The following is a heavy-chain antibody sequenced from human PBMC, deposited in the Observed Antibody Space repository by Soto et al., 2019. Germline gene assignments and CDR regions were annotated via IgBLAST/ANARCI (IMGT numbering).Heavy chain of an antibody. CDR2: INPSGDRT. V-gene: IGHV1-46*01. CDR1: GFSFSDYF. J-gene: IGHJ5*02. Sequence: GASVKVSCKASGFSFSDYFMHWVRQAPGQGLEWMGIINPSGDRTDYAQKFQGRVTITRDTSTSTVYMDLSSLRYEDTAVYYCARDSALLWYGELFDPWGQGTLVTVSS. D-gene: IGHD3-10*01. CDR3: ARDSALLWYGELFDP.